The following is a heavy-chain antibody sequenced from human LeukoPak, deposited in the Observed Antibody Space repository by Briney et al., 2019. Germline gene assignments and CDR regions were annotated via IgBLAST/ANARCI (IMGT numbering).Heavy chain of an antibody. CDR1: GFTFSDYY. D-gene: IGHD3-10*01. V-gene: IGHV3-11*04. CDR3: ARDRYYYGAGSIDY. Sequence: GGSLSLSCAASGFTFSDYYRSWIRQAPGKGLEWVSYISSSGSTIYYAYSVKGGFTISRDNAKNSLYLQMNSLRAEDTAVYYCARDRYYYGAGSIDYWGQGTLVTVSS. CDR2: ISSSGSTI. J-gene: IGHJ4*02.